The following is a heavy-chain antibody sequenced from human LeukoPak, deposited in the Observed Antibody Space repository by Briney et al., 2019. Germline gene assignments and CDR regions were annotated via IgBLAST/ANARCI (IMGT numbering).Heavy chain of an antibody. J-gene: IGHJ4*01. D-gene: IGHD6-25*01. CDR1: GGSFSGYY. Sequence: SETLSLTCAVYGGSFSGYYWSWIRQPPGKGLEWIGSIYYSGSTYYNPSLKSRVTISVDTSKNQVSLKMSSVTAADTAVYYCAKSGGYGLIDYWGQGTLVTVSS. CDR3: AKSGGYGLIDY. CDR2: IYYSGST. V-gene: IGHV4-34*01.